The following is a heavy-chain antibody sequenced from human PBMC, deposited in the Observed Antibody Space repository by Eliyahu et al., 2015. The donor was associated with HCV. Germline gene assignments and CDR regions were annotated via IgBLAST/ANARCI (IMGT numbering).Heavy chain of an antibody. J-gene: IGHJ6*02. Sequence: QVQLHQWGAGLLKASETLSLTCAVYGGSFXGYSWXWIRQPPGKGLEWIGEINHSGSTNYNPSLKGRVTVSVDTSKHQFSLKLSSVTAADTAVYYCASSLTIFGVVKYYYRMDVWGQGTTVTVSS. CDR1: GGSFXGYS. CDR3: ASSLTIFGVVKYYYRMDV. D-gene: IGHD3-3*01. V-gene: IGHV4-34*01. CDR2: INHSGST.